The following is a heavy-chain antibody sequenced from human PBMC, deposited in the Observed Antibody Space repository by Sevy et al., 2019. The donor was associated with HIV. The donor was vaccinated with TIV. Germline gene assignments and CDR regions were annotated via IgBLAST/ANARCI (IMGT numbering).Heavy chain of an antibody. CDR2: ISAYNGNT. V-gene: IGHV1-18*01. J-gene: IGHJ4*02. CDR3: TRASYYGSGSYHNPDY. D-gene: IGHD3-10*01. Sequence: ASVKVSCKASGYTFTSYGISWVRQAPGQGLEWMGWISAYNGNTNYAQKLQGRVTMTTDTSTSTAYMELRSLRSDDTAVYYCTRASYYGSGSYHNPDYWGQGTLVTVSS. CDR1: GYTFTSYG.